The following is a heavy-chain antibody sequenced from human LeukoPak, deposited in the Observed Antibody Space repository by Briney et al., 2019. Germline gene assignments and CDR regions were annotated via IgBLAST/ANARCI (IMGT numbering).Heavy chain of an antibody. V-gene: IGHV1-2*02. Sequence: ASVKVSCKSSGYTFTGYYIHWVRQAPGQGLEWMGWINPNSGDVNYLQKIQGRVTMTRDTSLSTAYMELSRLRSDDTATYYCARERLASSGWYRARDFDYWGQGTLVTVSS. D-gene: IGHD6-19*01. CDR1: GYTFTGYY. CDR3: ARERLASSGWYRARDFDY. J-gene: IGHJ4*02. CDR2: INPNSGDV.